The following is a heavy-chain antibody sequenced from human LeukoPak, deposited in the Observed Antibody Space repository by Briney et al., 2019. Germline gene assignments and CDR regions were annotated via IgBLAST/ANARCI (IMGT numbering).Heavy chain of an antibody. CDR2: ISAYNGNT. CDR1: GYTFTSYG. CDR3: ARARGMATITHFDY. V-gene: IGHV1-18*01. J-gene: IGHJ4*02. D-gene: IGHD5-24*01. Sequence: ASVKVSCKASGYTFTSYGISWVRQAPGQGLEWMRWISAYNGNTNYAQKLQGRVTMTTDTSTSTAYMELRSLRSDDTAVYYCARARGMATITHFDYWGQGTLVTVSS.